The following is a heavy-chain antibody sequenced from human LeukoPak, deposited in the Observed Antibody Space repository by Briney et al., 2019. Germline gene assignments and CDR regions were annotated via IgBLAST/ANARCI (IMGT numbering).Heavy chain of an antibody. CDR3: ARGVILGEDIVVVPAAERGDFDY. CDR2: ISAYNGNT. D-gene: IGHD2-2*01. CDR1: GYTFTSYG. V-gene: IGHV1-8*02. J-gene: IGHJ4*02. Sequence: ASVKVSCKASGYTFTSYGISWVRQAPGQGLEWMGWISAYNGNTGYAQKFQGRVTMTRNTSISTAYMELSSLRSEDTAVYHCARGVILGEDIVVVPAAERGDFDYWGQGTLVTVSS.